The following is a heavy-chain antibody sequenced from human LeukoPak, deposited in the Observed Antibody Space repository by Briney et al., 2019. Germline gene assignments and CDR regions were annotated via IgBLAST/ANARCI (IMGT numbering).Heavy chain of an antibody. CDR2: MYYSGSS. CDR3: AREGQEGFDY. J-gene: IGHJ4*02. Sequence: PSETLSLTCTVSGDSVSTGDYYWSWIRQPPGKGLECIGYMYYSGSSYYNPSFKSRVTISVDRSKNQFSLILNSMTAADTAVYYCAREGQEGFDYWGQGTLVTVSS. CDR1: GDSVSTGDYY. V-gene: IGHV4-30-4*08.